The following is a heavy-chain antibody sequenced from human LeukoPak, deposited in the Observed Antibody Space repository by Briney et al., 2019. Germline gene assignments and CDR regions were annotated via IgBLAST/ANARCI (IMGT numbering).Heavy chain of an antibody. Sequence: GESLKISCKGSGYSFNNYWIGWVRQMPGKGLEWMGIIYPGDSDTRYSPSFQGQVTISADKSINTAYLQWNSLKASDTAMYYCARFVGACSGGSCYSDYWGQGTLVTVSS. CDR3: ARFVGACSGGSCYSDY. CDR2: IYPGDSDT. J-gene: IGHJ4*02. CDR1: GYSFNNYW. D-gene: IGHD2-15*01. V-gene: IGHV5-51*01.